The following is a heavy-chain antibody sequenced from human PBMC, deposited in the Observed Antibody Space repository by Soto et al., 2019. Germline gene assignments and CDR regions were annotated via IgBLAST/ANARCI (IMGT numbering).Heavy chain of an antibody. CDR1: GFTFSDYY. Sequence: QVQLVESGGGLVKPGGSLRLSCAASGFTFSDYYMRWIRQAPGKGLEWVSYIASSSTYTKYADSVRGRFTISRDNAKNSLYLQMDSLRAEDTAVYYCARHGSYCFDDWGQGTLVTVSS. CDR2: IASSSTYT. D-gene: IGHD1-26*01. V-gene: IGHV3-11*06. CDR3: ARHGSYCFDD. J-gene: IGHJ4*02.